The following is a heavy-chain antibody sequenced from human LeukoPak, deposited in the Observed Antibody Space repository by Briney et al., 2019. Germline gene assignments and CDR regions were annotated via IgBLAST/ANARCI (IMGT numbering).Heavy chain of an antibody. V-gene: IGHV4-39*01. CDR3: ARQAGGSSSWYYYYYYMDV. CDR1: GGSISSSSYY. CDR2: IYYSGST. J-gene: IGHJ6*03. Sequence: PSETPSLTCTVSGGSISSSSYYWGWIRQPPGKGLEWIGSIYYSGSTYYNPSLKSRVTISVDTSKNQFSLKLSSVTAADTAVYYCARQAGGSSSWYYYYYYMDVWGKGTTVTISS. D-gene: IGHD6-13*01.